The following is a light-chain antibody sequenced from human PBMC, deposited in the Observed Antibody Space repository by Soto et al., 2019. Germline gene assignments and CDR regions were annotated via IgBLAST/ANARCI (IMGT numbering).Light chain of an antibody. Sequence: DSQMTQSPSTLSASVGARVTITCRASQSISTRLAWYQQKPGKAPKLLIYDVSSLESGVPSRFSGGGSGTEFTLTISSLQPDDFATYYCQQYNSYPRTFGQGTKLEIK. CDR2: DVS. CDR1: QSISTR. J-gene: IGKJ2*01. CDR3: QQYNSYPRT. V-gene: IGKV1-5*01.